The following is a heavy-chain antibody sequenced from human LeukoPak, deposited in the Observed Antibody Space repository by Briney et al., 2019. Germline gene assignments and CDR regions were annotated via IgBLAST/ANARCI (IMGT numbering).Heavy chain of an antibody. D-gene: IGHD5-24*01. J-gene: IGHJ6*02. CDR2: ISYDGSNK. V-gene: IGHV3-30*03. Sequence: GGSLRLSCAASGFTFSSYGMHWVRQAPGKGLEWVAVISYDGSNKYYADSVKGRFTISRDNSKNTLYLQMNSLRAEDTAVYYCARDEMATSYPYYYYGMDVWGQGTTVTVSS. CDR3: ARDEMATSYPYYYYGMDV. CDR1: GFTFSSYG.